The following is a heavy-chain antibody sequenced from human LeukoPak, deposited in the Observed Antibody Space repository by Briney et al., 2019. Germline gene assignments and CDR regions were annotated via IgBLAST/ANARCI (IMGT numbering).Heavy chain of an antibody. CDR1: GFTFSSYA. CDR2: ISGSGGTT. D-gene: IGHD2-21*01. V-gene: IGHV3-23*01. Sequence: GGSLRLSCAASGFTFSSYAMSWVRQAPGEGLEWVSAISGSGGTTYYPNSVKGRFTISRDNSKNTLYLQMSSLRAEDTAVYYCAKDSQVISTYYFDYWGQGTLVTVSS. J-gene: IGHJ4*02. CDR3: AKDSQVISTYYFDY.